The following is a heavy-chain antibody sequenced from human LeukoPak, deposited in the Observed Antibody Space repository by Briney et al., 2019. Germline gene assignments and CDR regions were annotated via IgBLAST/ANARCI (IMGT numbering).Heavy chain of an antibody. V-gene: IGHV4-34*01. CDR2: INHSGST. CDR1: GVSFSGYY. J-gene: IGHJ5*02. CDR3: ARMGQFWSGYYKGWFDP. Sequence: PSETLSLTCAVYGVSFSGYYWSWIRQPPGKGLEWIGEINHSGSTNYNPSLKSRVTISVGTSKNQFSLKLSSVTAADTAVYYCARMGQFWSGYYKGWFDPGGQGTLVTVSS. D-gene: IGHD3-3*01.